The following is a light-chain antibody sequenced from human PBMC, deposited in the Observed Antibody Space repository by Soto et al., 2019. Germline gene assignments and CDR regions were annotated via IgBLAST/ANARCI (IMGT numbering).Light chain of an antibody. V-gene: IGKV3-15*01. J-gene: IGKJ2*01. CDR1: QSVSNN. CDR3: QQYDNWPYT. Sequence: EIVMTHSPATLSVSPGERATLSCRASQSVSNNLAWYQQKPGQAPRLLIYGASTRATAIPARFSGSGSGTEFTLTISSLQSEDFALYFCQQYDNWPYTFGQGTKLEIK. CDR2: GAS.